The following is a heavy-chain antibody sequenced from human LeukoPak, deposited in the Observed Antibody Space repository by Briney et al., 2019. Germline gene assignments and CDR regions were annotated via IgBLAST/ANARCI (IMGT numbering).Heavy chain of an antibody. Sequence: PGGSLRLSCAASGFTFKAYWMSWVRQAPGTGLEWVANIQQDGSEENYVDSVKGRFTISGDNARNSLYLEMNSLRAADTAVYYCARLRYTYGKNFDYWGQGTLVTVSS. V-gene: IGHV3-7*01. J-gene: IGHJ4*02. CDR2: IQQDGSEE. CDR1: GFTFKAYW. D-gene: IGHD5-18*01. CDR3: ARLRYTYGKNFDY.